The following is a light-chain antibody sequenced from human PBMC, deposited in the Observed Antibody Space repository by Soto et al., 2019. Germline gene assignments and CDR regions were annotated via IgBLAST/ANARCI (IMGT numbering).Light chain of an antibody. Sequence: EIVLTQSPGTLSLSPGERATLSCRASQSVTSSFLAWYQQKPGQAPRLLISGASSRATGIPDRFSGSGSGTDFTLTISRLEPEDFAVYYCQQYGSSLTWTFGQGTKVEIQ. CDR2: GAS. CDR1: QSVTSSF. J-gene: IGKJ1*01. V-gene: IGKV3-20*01. CDR3: QQYGSSLTWT.